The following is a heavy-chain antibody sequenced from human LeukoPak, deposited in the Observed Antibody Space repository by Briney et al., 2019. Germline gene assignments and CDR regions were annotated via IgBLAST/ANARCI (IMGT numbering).Heavy chain of an antibody. CDR2: ISGSSGGNT. V-gene: IGHV3-23*01. J-gene: IGHJ4*02. CDR1: GFTFSSYA. CDR3: ARAEGSGSSFDY. Sequence: PGGSLRLSCAASGFTFSSYAMSWVRQAPGKGLEWVSAISGSSGGNTYYTDSVKGRFTISRDNSKNTLYLQMSSLRAEDTAVYYCARAEGSGSSFDYWGQGTLVTVSS. D-gene: IGHD3-10*01.